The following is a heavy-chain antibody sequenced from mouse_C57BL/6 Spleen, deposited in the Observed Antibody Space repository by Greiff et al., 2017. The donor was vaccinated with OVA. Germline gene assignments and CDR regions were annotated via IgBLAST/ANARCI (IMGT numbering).Heavy chain of an antibody. D-gene: IGHD3-2*02. CDR3: TVSRGDSSGYYAMDY. J-gene: IGHJ4*01. Sequence: EVKVEESGGGLVQPGGSMKLSCAASGFTFSDAWMDWVRQSPEKGLEWVAEIRNKANNHATYYAESVKGRFTISRDDSKSSVYLQMNSLRAEDTGIYYCTVSRGDSSGYYAMDYWGQGTSVTVSS. CDR2: IRNKANNHAT. CDR1: GFTFSDAW. V-gene: IGHV6-6*01.